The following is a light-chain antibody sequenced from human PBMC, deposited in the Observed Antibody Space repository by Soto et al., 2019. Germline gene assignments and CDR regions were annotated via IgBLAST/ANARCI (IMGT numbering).Light chain of an antibody. Sequence: DVQLTQSPSFLSASVGDRVTITCRASQDISSHLAWYQQIPGKGPKLLIYAASTLQSGVPSRFSGSGSGTEFTLAISSVQSEDFATYHCQQVNGYPHTFGQRTKLQIK. CDR3: QQVNGYPHT. CDR2: AAS. J-gene: IGKJ2*01. V-gene: IGKV1-9*01. CDR1: QDISSH.